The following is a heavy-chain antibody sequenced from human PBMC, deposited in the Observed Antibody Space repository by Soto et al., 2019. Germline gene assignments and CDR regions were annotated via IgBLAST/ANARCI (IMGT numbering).Heavy chain of an antibody. CDR1: GGTFSSYT. CDR3: AREGDPYYYGSGGLDV. J-gene: IGHJ6*02. D-gene: IGHD3-10*01. Sequence: QVQLVQSGAEVKKPGSSVKVSCKASGGTFSSYTISWVRQAPGQGLEWMGRIIPILGIANYAQKFQGRVTITADKSTSTAYMELSSLRSEDTAVYYCAREGDPYYYGSGGLDVWGQGTTVTVSS. CDR2: IIPILGIA. V-gene: IGHV1-69*08.